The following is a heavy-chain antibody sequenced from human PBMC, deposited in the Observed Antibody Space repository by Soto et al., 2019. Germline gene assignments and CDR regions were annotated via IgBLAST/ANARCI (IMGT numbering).Heavy chain of an antibody. CDR3: VRGDDRVD. CDR2: ISKSSSLI. V-gene: IGHV3-21*01. D-gene: IGHD1-1*01. J-gene: IGHJ4*02. CDR1: GFIFSSFT. Sequence: AGGSLRPSCVVSGFIFSSFTMTWVRQAPGMGLQYLASISKSSSLIYYADSVRGRFIISRDNSKDSVFLQMYSLRAEDTAMYYCVRGDDRVDWGQGTLVTVSS.